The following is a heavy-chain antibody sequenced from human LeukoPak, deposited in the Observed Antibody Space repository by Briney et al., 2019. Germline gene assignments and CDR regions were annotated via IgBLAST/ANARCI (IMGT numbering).Heavy chain of an antibody. Sequence: SGTLSLTCAVSGGSISSSNWWSWVRQPPGKGLEWIGEIYHSGSTNYNPSLKSRVTISVDKSKNQFSLKLSSVTAADTAEYYCARRRLLWFGELSGGMDVWGKGTTVTVSS. J-gene: IGHJ6*04. CDR2: IYHSGST. CDR3: ARRRLLWFGELSGGMDV. V-gene: IGHV4-4*02. CDR1: GGSISSSNW. D-gene: IGHD3-10*01.